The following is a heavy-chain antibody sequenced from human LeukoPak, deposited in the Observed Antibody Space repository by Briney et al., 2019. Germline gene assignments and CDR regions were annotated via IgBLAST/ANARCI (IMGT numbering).Heavy chain of an antibody. D-gene: IGHD6-19*01. CDR2: INPSGGST. CDR3: ASLAVAGTSFDY. V-gene: IGHV1-46*01. CDR1: GYTFTSYY. Sequence: ASVKVSCKASGYTFTSYYMHWVRQAPGQGLEWMGIINPSGGSTSYAQKFQGRVTMTRDTSTSTVYMELSSLRSEDTAVYYCASLAVAGTSFDYWGQGTLVTVSS. J-gene: IGHJ4*02.